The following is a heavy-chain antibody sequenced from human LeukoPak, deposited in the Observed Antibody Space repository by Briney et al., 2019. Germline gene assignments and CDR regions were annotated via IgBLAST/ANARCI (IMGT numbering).Heavy chain of an antibody. CDR3: AKYRHYYDSSGYSPFDY. CDR1: GFTFSSYA. V-gene: IGHV3-23*01. CDR2: ISGSGGST. D-gene: IGHD3-22*01. Sequence: GGSLRLSCAASGFTFSSYAMSWVRQAPGKGLEWVSAISGSGGSTYYADSVKGRFTISRDNSKNTLYLQMNSPRAEDTAVYYCAKYRHYYDSSGYSPFDYWGQGTLVTVSS. J-gene: IGHJ4*02.